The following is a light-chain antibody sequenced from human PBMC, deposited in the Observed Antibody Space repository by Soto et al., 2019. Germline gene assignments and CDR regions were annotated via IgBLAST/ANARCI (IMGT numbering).Light chain of an antibody. V-gene: IGLV2-11*01. CDR1: SSDVGGYNY. J-gene: IGLJ2*01. CDR2: EVN. Sequence: QSALTQPRSMSASPGQSVTISCAGTSSDVGGYNYVSWYHQPPGEAPQLMIYEVNKRPSGVPRRFSGSKSGNTASLTISGLQPEDEGDYFCCSYAGTDTFVRFGGGTKVTVL. CDR3: CSYAGTDTFVR.